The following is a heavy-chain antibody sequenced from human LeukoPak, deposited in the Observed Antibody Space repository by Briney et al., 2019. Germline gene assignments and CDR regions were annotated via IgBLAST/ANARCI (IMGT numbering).Heavy chain of an antibody. Sequence: PGGSLRLSCAASGFTFSSYSMNWVRQAPGKGLEWVSSISSSSSYIYYADSVKGRLTISRDNAKNSLYLQMNSLRAEDTAVYYCARDLSGSYFDAFDIWGQGTMVTVSS. J-gene: IGHJ3*02. CDR2: ISSSSSYI. CDR3: ARDLSGSYFDAFDI. D-gene: IGHD1-26*01. CDR1: GFTFSSYS. V-gene: IGHV3-21*01.